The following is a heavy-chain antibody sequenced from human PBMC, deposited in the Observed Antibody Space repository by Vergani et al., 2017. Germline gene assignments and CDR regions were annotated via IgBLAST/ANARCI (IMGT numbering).Heavy chain of an antibody. J-gene: IGHJ4*02. V-gene: IGHV3-23*01. CDR1: GFTFSACP. Sequence: EVQLLHSGGGVIQPGGSVRLSCAASGFTFSACPMTWVRQAPGKGLGWVSAISARYPSTYYADSVKGRFTISRDNSKSMLYLQMNSLRAEDTAVYYCARLSYDTTPYLQGGYDCWGQGTLVSVSS. CDR2: ISARYPST. D-gene: IGHD3-22*01. CDR3: ARLSYDTTPYLQGGYDC.